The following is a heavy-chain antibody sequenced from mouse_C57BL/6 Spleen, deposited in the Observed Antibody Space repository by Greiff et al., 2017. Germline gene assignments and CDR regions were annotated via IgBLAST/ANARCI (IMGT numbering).Heavy chain of an antibody. CDR3: ARHDSNYGYAMDY. D-gene: IGHD2-5*01. V-gene: IGHV2-6-1*01. CDR1: GFSLTSYG. Sequence: QVQLKESGPGLVAPSQSLSITCTVSGFSLTSYGVHWVRQPPGKGLEWLVVIWSDGSTTYNSALKSRLSISKDNSKSQVFLKMNSLQTDDTAMYYCARHDSNYGYAMDYWGQGTSVTVSS. J-gene: IGHJ4*01. CDR2: IWSDGST.